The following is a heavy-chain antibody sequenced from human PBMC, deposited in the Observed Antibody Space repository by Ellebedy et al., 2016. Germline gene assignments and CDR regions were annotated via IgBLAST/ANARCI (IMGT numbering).Heavy chain of an antibody. D-gene: IGHD3-3*02. Sequence: SETLSLTCTVSGGSISSSRYYWGWIRQPPGKGLEWIGSVYYSGSTHYNPSLRSRVTISVDTSKNQFSLSLTSVTAADTAVYYCARLPPGHIFGYFDLWGQGSLVTVSS. J-gene: IGHJ4*02. CDR3: ARLPPGHIFGYFDL. CDR1: GGSISSSRYY. V-gene: IGHV4-39*07. CDR2: VYYSGST.